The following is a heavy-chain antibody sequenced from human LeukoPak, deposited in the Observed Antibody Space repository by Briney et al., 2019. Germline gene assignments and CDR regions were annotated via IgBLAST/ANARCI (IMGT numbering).Heavy chain of an antibody. J-gene: IGHJ6*02. V-gene: IGHV3-30-3*01. Sequence: PGGSLRLSCAASGFTFSSYAMHWVRQAPGKGLEWVAVISYDGSNKYYADSVKGRFTISRDNSKNTLYLQMNSLRAEDTAVYYCARDQRYYYGMDVWGQGTTVTVSS. D-gene: IGHD6-25*01. CDR1: GFTFSSYA. CDR3: ARDQRYYYGMDV. CDR2: ISYDGSNK.